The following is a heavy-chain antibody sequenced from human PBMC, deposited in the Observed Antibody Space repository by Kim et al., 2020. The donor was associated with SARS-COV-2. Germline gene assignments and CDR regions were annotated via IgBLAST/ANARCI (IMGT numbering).Heavy chain of an antibody. J-gene: IGHJ4*02. CDR3: ARESSSGYYYDSSGYYGYFDY. D-gene: IGHD3-22*01. CDR1: GFTFSSYE. V-gene: IGHV3-48*03. CDR2: ISSSGSTI. Sequence: GSLRLSCAASGFTFSSYEMNWVRQAPGKGLEWVSYISSSGSTIYYADSVKGRFTISRDNAKNSLYLQMNSLRAEDTAVYYCARESSSGYYYDSSGYYGYFDYWGQGTLVTVSS.